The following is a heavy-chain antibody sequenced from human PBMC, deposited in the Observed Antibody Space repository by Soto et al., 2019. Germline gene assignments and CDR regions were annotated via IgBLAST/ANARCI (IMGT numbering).Heavy chain of an antibody. CDR1: GGSISSGGYY. Sequence: SETLSLTCTVSGGSISSGGYYWSWIRQHPGKGLEWIGYIYYSGSTYYNPSLKSRVTISVDTSKNQFSLKLSSVTAADTAVYYCARDSSSWQGVYYGMDVWGQGTTVTV. V-gene: IGHV4-31*03. J-gene: IGHJ6*02. CDR3: ARDSSSWQGVYYGMDV. CDR2: IYYSGST. D-gene: IGHD6-13*01.